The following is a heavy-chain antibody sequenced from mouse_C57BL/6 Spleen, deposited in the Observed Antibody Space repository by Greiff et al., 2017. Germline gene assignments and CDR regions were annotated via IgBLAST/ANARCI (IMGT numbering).Heavy chain of an antibody. CDR2: ISSGRSTI. J-gene: IGHJ4*01. D-gene: IGHD3-2*02. CDR3: ARRAQATWMDY. V-gene: IGHV5-17*01. CDR1: GFTFSDYG. Sequence: EVKLMESGGGLVKPGGSLKLSCAASGFTFSDYGMHWVRQAPEKGLEWVAYISSGRSTIYYADTVKGRFTISRDNAKNTLFLQMTSLRSEDTAMYYCARRAQATWMDYWGQGTSVTVSS.